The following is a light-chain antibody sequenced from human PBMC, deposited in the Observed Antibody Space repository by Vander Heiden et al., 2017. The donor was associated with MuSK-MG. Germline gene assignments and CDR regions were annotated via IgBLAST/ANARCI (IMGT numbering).Light chain of an antibody. CDR2: DGS. CDR3: SSYTSSSTLV. J-gene: IGLJ2*01. V-gene: IGLV2-14*01. CDR1: SSDVGGYNY. Sequence: QSALTQPASVSGSPGQSIPISCTGTSSDVGGYNYVAWYQQHPGKAPKLMIYDGSKRPAGVSNRFSGSKSGTTASLTISGLQAEDEAYYYCSSYTSSSTLVFGGGTKLTVL.